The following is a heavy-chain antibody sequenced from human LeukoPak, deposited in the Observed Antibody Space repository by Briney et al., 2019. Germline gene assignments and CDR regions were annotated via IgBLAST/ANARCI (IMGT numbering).Heavy chain of an antibody. V-gene: IGHV3-30*18. D-gene: IGHD2/OR15-2a*01. CDR3: VQDKSNSWSFDN. CDR1: GFTLSFNV. CDR2: VSHDGSSK. J-gene: IGHJ4*02. Sequence: PGGSLRLSCTASGFTLSFNVIHWVRQAPGKGLEWVSRVSHDGSSKQYLDSVKGRFTISRDNSKNTVYSQMDSLRAEDTAVYYCVQDKSNSWSFDNWGQGTLVTVSS.